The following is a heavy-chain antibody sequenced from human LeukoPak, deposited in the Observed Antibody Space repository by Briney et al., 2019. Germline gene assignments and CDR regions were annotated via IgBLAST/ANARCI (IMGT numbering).Heavy chain of an antibody. CDR2: IYYSGST. V-gene: IGHV4-39*01. J-gene: IGHJ3*02. CDR3: ARHKYSSGWPPEGAFDI. Sequence: PSETLSLTCIVSGGSISSSRDYWAWIRQPPGKGLEWIANIYYSGSTYYSPSLKSRVIISVDTSKNQFSLKLSSVTAADTAVYYCARHKYSSGWPPEGAFDIWGQGTMVTVSS. CDR1: GGSISSSRDY. D-gene: IGHD6-19*01.